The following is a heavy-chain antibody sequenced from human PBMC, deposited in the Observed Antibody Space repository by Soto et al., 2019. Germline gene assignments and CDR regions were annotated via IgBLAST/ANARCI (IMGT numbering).Heavy chain of an antibody. Sequence: TLSLTCSVSGGSVTNGRSSWNWIRQSPGKGLEWIAYIYHSGSTYYNPSLRSRVTISVDRSENQFSLKLSSVTAADTAVYYCVRESAASGLNLFDTWGPGTLVTVSS. J-gene: IGHJ5*01. CDR3: VRESAASGLNLFDT. V-gene: IGHV4-30-2*06. D-gene: IGHD6-13*01. CDR2: IYHSGST. CDR1: GGSVTNGRSS.